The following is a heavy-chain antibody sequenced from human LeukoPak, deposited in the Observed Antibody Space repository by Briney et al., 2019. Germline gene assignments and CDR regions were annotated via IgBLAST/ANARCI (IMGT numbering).Heavy chain of an antibody. CDR2: IYYSGST. D-gene: IGHD1-26*01. CDR1: GASISSSSYY. CDR3: ARSTGGSSGSYYWEFDY. V-gene: IGHV4-39*07. Sequence: PSETLSLTCTVSGASISSSSYYWGWIRQPPGKGLEWIGSIYYSGSTYYNPSLKSRVTISLDTSKNQFSLKLSSVTAADTAVYYCARSTGGSSGSYYWEFDYWGQGTLVTVSS. J-gene: IGHJ4*02.